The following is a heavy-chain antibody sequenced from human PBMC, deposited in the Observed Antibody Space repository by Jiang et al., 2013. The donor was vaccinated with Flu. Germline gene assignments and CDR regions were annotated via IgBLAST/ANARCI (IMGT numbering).Heavy chain of an antibody. V-gene: IGHV4-34*01. CDR2: INHSGST. D-gene: IGHD4-11*01. CDR1: GGSFSGYY. Sequence: SLTCAVYGGSFSGYYWSWIRQPPGKGLEWIGEINHSGSTNYNPSLKGRVTISVDTSKNQFSLKLSSVTAADTAVYYCARVAATVTTYDYWGQGTLVTVSS. CDR3: ARVAATVTTYDY. J-gene: IGHJ4*02.